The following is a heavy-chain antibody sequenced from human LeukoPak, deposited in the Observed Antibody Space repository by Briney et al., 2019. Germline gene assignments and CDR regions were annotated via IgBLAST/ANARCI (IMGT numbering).Heavy chain of an antibody. J-gene: IGHJ4*02. V-gene: IGHV3-23*01. CDR1: GFTFSSYS. CDR3: ARETWKPYDY. Sequence: PGGSLRLSCAASGFTFSSYSMSWVRQAPGKGLEWVSAISGSGGSTYYADSVKGRSTISRDNAKNSLYLQMTSLRAEDTAVYYCARETWKPYDYWGQGTLVTVSS. D-gene: IGHD1-1*01. CDR2: ISGSGGST.